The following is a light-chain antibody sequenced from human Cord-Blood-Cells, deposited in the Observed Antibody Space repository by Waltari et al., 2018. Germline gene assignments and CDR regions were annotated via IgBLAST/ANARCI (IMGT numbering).Light chain of an antibody. J-gene: IGKJ1*01. CDR2: DAS. Sequence: DIQMTQSPSTLSASVGDRVTITCRASQSISCWLAWYQQKPGKAPKLLIYDASSWESGVPSSFSGSGSGTEFTLTISRLQPDDFATYYCEQYNSYPWTFGQGTKVEIK. CDR3: EQYNSYPWT. CDR1: QSISCW. V-gene: IGKV1-5*01.